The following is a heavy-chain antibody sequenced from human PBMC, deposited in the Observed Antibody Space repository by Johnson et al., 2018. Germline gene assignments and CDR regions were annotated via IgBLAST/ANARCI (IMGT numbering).Heavy chain of an antibody. CDR1: GFTFSSYA. V-gene: IGHV3-23*04. CDR3: ARDSPPPHYSSSWYYYYYYGMDV. D-gene: IGHD6-13*01. J-gene: IGHJ6*02. Sequence: EVQLVQSGGGVVQPGRSLRLSCAASGFTFSSYAMSWVRQAPGKALEWVSAISGSGGSTYYADSVKGRFTSSRDNSKNTVYLQMNSLRAEDTAVYYCARDSPPPHYSSSWYYYYYYGMDVWGQGTTVTVSS. CDR2: ISGSGGST.